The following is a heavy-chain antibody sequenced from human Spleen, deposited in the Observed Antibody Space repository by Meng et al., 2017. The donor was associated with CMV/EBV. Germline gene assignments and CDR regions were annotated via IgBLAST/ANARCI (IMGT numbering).Heavy chain of an antibody. J-gene: IGHJ4*02. V-gene: IGHV3-23*01. D-gene: IGHD2-2*01. CDR1: GFTFSTYV. CDR2: ISGSGGST. CDR3: AKPRLYQLLSFDY. Sequence: GGSLRLSCAASGFTFSTYVMSWVRQAPGKGLEWVSAISGSGGSTYYADSVKGRFTISRDNSKNTLYLQMNSLRAEDTAVYYCAKPRLYQLLSFDYWGQGTLVTVSS.